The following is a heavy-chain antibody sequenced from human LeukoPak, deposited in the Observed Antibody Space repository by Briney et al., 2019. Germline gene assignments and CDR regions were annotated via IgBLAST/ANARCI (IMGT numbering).Heavy chain of an antibody. CDR1: GDSFTSRNYL. Sequence: PSETLSLTCTVSGDSFTSRNYLWGWIRQPPGKGLEYIASIYYSGKTYHNPSLRSRVTMSIDSSENQFSLKLSAVTAADTAVYFCARHYAHGSGIYAPFGYWGQGALVTVSS. CDR3: ARHYAHGSGIYAPFGY. V-gene: IGHV4-39*01. D-gene: IGHD3-10*01. J-gene: IGHJ4*02. CDR2: IYYSGKT.